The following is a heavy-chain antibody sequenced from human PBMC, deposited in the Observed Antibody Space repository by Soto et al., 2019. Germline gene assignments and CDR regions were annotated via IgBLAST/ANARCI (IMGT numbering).Heavy chain of an antibody. V-gene: IGHV2-5*02. D-gene: IGHD3-10*01. Sequence: QITLKESGPTLVKPTQTLTLTCTFSGFSLSTSGVGVGWIRQPPGKALEWLALIYWDDDKRYSPSLKYRLTITKDTSKNQVVLRMTNMDPVDTATYYCAQGGSESSSGAFDIWGQGTMVTVSS. CDR2: IYWDDDK. CDR1: GFSLSTSGVG. CDR3: AQGGSESSSGAFDI. J-gene: IGHJ3*02.